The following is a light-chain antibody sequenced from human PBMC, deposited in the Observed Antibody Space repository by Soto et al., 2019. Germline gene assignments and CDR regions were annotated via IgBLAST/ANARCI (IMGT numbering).Light chain of an antibody. CDR3: SSYTNINTRACV. Sequence: QSALTQPASVSGSPGQSITISCTGTSGDIGSYNCVSWYQQHPGKAPKLIIYEVTDRPLGVSNRFSGSKSGNTASLTISGLQAEDEAEYYCSSYTNINTRACVFGTGTKLTVL. CDR2: EVT. J-gene: IGLJ1*01. CDR1: SGDIGSYNC. V-gene: IGLV2-14*01.